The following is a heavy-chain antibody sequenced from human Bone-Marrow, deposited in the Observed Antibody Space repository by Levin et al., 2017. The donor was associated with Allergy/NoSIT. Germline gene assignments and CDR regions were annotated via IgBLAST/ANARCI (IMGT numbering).Heavy chain of an antibody. J-gene: IGHJ6*03. CDR1: GFSLSNSGMG. V-gene: IGHV2-26*01. CDR2: IFSNDAT. CDR3: ARVLGYGSTSMCSSYNYYDMDV. Sequence: SGPTLVKPTETLTLTCTVSGFSLSNSGMGVSWIRQPPGKALEYLAHIFSNDATSYSPSMRSRLAISKVTSNSQVVLSITDMDPSDTASDYCARVLGYGSTSMCSSYNYYDMDVWGKGTTVTVSS. D-gene: IGHD2-8*01.